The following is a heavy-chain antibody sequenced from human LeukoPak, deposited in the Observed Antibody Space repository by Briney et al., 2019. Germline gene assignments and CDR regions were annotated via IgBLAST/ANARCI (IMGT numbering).Heavy chain of an antibody. D-gene: IGHD2/OR15-2a*01. CDR3: ARAARTTYLSSARRVGHDAFDI. V-gene: IGHV3-21*01. CDR1: GFTFSSYS. Sequence: RPGGSLRLSCAASGFTFSSYSMNWVRQAPGKGLEWVSSISSSSSYIYYADSVKGRFTISRDNAKNSLYLQMNSLRAEDTAVYYCARAARTTYLSSARRVGHDAFDIWGQGTMVTVSS. J-gene: IGHJ3*02. CDR2: ISSSSSYI.